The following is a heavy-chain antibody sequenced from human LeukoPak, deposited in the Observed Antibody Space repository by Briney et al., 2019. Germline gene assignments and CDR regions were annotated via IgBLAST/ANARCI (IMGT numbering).Heavy chain of an antibody. CDR2: INHSGST. CDR3: ARRRVRNYDFWSGPPGHGGYYFYY. Sequence: ASETLSLTCAVYGGSFSGYYWSWIREPPGKGMEWIGEINHSGSTNYNPSLKSRVTISVDTSKKQFSLKMRDVTAADTAVYYCARRRVRNYDFWSGPPGHGGYYFYYWGQGTLVTVSS. D-gene: IGHD3-3*01. J-gene: IGHJ4*02. V-gene: IGHV4-34*01. CDR1: GGSFSGYY.